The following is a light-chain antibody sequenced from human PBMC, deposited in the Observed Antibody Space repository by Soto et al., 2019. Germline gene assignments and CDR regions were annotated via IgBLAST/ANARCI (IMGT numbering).Light chain of an antibody. J-gene: IGKJ4*02. CDR3: KQYVSIQLK. Sequence: EVVLTQSPGTLSLSPGERATLSCRASQSVGTYLAWYQQKPGQAPRLLMYGASSRATGIPDRFSGSGSGTDFTLTISRLEPDDLAVYYCKQYVSIQLKCGGGTKVDIK. V-gene: IGKV3-20*01. CDR2: GAS. CDR1: QSVGTY.